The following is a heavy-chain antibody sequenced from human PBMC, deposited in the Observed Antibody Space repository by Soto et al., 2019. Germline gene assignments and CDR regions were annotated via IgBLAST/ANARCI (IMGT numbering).Heavy chain of an antibody. CDR3: ATGSGADYPFDI. CDR2: IRNKANSYTT. J-gene: IGHJ3*02. Sequence: GGSLRLSCAVSGFTFSDHYMDWVRQAPGKGLEWVGHIRNKANSYTTEYAASVRGRFTISRYDSKNSLYLHMNSLKTEDTAVYYCATGSGADYPFDIWGQGTMVTVSS. V-gene: IGHV3-72*01. D-gene: IGHD3-3*01. CDR1: GFTFSDHY.